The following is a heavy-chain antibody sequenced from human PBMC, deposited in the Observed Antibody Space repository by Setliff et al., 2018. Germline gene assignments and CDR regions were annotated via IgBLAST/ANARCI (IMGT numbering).Heavy chain of an antibody. CDR3: ARGIIGYCSSTSCYYLDY. D-gene: IGHD2-2*01. J-gene: IGHJ4*02. CDR2: IIPIFGTA. V-gene: IGHV1-69*13. Sequence: ASVKVSCKASGGTFSSYAINWVRQAPGQGLEWMGGIIPIFGTATYAQKFQGRVTIIADESTSTAYMELSSLRSEDTAVYYCARGIIGYCSSTSCYYLDYWGQGTLVTVSS. CDR1: GGTFSSYA.